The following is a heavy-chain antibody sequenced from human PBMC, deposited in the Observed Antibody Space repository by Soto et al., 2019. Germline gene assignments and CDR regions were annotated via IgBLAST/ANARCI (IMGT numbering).Heavy chain of an antibody. Sequence: SLRLSCADSGLSFSSYGMHWVRQAPGEGLEWVAAISYDGSNKNYLASVEGRFTISRDNSKNTLYLQMNALRPEDTAVYYCARGADYDSSGIRLNWFDPWGQGTLVTVSS. J-gene: IGHJ5*02. CDR2: ISYDGSNK. CDR3: ARGADYDSSGIRLNWFDP. V-gene: IGHV3-30*03. D-gene: IGHD3-22*01. CDR1: GLSFSSYG.